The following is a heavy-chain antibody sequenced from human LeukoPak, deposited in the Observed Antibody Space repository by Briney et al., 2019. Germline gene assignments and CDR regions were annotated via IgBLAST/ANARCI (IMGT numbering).Heavy chain of an antibody. D-gene: IGHD5-12*01. CDR2: IYHSGTT. J-gene: IGHJ4*02. CDR3: ATERRGSYPFDF. CDR1: GFSISSGYL. V-gene: IGHV4-38-2*02. Sequence: PSETLSLTCTLSGFSISSGYLWGWIRQPPGKGLEWIARIYHSGTTDYNPSPESRVTISVDTSKNQFSLSLRSVTATDTAVYYCATERRGSYPFDFWGQGTLVTVSS.